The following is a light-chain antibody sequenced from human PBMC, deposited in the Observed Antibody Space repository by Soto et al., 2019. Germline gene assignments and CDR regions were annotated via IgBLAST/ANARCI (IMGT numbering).Light chain of an antibody. Sequence: EIVLTQSPATLSLSPGERATLSCRASQSVSSYLAWYQQKPGQAPRLLIYDASNRATGIPARFSGSGSGTDFTLTIGSLEPEDFAVYYCQQRSNWPLTFGGGTRLEIK. CDR3: QQRSNWPLT. J-gene: IGKJ5*01. CDR1: QSVSSY. V-gene: IGKV3-11*01. CDR2: DAS.